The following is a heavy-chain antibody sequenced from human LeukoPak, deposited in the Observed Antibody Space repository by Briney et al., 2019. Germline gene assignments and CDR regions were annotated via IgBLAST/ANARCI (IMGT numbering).Heavy chain of an antibody. CDR3: ARGINWVDY. Sequence: TGGSLRLSCAASGFTFSDYYMSWIRQAPGKGLEWISYISSSTSYSNYADSVKGRFTISRDSPKNSLYLQMNSLRAEDTAVYYCARGINWVDYWGRESWSPSPQ. CDR1: GFTFSDYY. CDR2: ISSSTSYS. D-gene: IGHD7-27*01. V-gene: IGHV3-11*05. J-gene: IGHJ4*02.